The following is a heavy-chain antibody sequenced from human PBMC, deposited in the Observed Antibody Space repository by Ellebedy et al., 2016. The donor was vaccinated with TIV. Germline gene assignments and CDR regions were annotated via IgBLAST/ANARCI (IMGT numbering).Heavy chain of an antibody. D-gene: IGHD6-13*01. CDR2: IYYSGST. CDR3: ARLGGQQLSRCYFDY. CDR1: GGSISSSSYY. J-gene: IGHJ4*02. V-gene: IGHV4-39*01. Sequence: MPGGSLRLSCTVSGGSISSSSYYWGWIRQPPGKGLEWIGSIYYSGSTYYNPSLKSRVTISVDTSKNQFSLKLSSVTAADTAGYYCARLGGQQLSRCYFDYWGQGTLVTVSS.